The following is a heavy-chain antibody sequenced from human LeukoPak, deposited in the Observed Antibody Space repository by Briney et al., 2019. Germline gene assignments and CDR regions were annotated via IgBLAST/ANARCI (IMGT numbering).Heavy chain of an antibody. J-gene: IGHJ4*02. CDR2: INGDGSTV. Sequence: GGSLRLSCAASTFTFSTTWMHWVRQAPGRGLVWVSRINGDGSTVDYADSVKGRFTISRDNSKNTLYLQMNSLRADDTAIYYCATAGNFRFDYWGQGTLVTVSS. CDR3: ATAGNFRFDY. CDR1: TFTFSTTW. D-gene: IGHD4-23*01. V-gene: IGHV3-74*01.